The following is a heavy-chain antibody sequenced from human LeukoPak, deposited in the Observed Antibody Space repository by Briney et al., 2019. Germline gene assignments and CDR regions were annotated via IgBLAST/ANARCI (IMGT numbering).Heavy chain of an antibody. CDR3: ARRGGSAAAYMNWIGP. CDR2: ISPDSGGA. V-gene: IGHV1-2*02. J-gene: IGHJ5*02. CDR1: GYAFTDYY. Sequence: GASVKVSCKASGYAFTDYYIHWVRQAPGQGLEWLGWISPDSGGAKYAQKSQGRVTMTTDTSISTAYMELSRLTSDDTAVYYCARRGGSAAAYMNWIGPWGQGTLVTVSS. D-gene: IGHD6-13*01.